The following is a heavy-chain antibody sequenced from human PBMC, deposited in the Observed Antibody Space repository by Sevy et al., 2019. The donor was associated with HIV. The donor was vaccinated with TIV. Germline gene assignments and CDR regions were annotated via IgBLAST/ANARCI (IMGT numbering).Heavy chain of an antibody. Sequence: SETLSLTCTVSGYSINRNTYWGWIRQPPGKGLEWLGSVHHGGSTYYNPSLKSRVTISTDTSKNQFSLKRNSVTAADAPVYFCAGDSSNYYDSGSHYKTNVAGSAWFDPWGQGTLVTVSS. CDR2: VHHGGST. V-gene: IGHV4-38-2*02. J-gene: IGHJ5*02. CDR3: AGDSSNYYDSGSHYKTNVAGSAWFDP. CDR1: GYSINRNTY. D-gene: IGHD3-10*01.